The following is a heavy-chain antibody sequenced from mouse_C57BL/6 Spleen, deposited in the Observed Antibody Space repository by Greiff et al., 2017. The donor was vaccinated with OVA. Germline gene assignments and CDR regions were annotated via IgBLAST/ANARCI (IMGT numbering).Heavy chain of an antibody. CDR1: GYTFTSYW. V-gene: IGHV1-5*01. CDR2: IYPGNSDT. CDR3: TRSTITTVVATEDY. D-gene: IGHD1-1*01. Sequence: EVQLQQSGTVLARPGASVKMSCKTSGYTFTSYWMHWVKQRPGQGLEWIGAIYPGNSDTSYNQKFKGKAKLTAVTSASTAYMELSSLTNEDSAVYYCTRSTITTVVATEDYWGQGTTLTVSS. J-gene: IGHJ2*01.